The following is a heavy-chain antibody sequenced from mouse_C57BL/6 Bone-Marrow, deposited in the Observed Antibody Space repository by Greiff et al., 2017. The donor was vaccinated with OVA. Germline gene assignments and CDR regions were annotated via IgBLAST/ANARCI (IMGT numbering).Heavy chain of an antibody. CDR3: ARKLWLRRFAY. CDR2: IHPNSGST. V-gene: IGHV1-64*01. CDR1: GYTFTSYW. Sequence: VQLQQPGAELVKPGASVKLSCKASGYTFTSYWMHWVKQRPGQGLEWIGMIHPNSGSTNYNEKFKSKATLTVDKSSSTAYMQLSSLTSKDSAVYYCARKLWLRRFAYWGQGTLVTVSA. D-gene: IGHD2-2*01. J-gene: IGHJ3*01.